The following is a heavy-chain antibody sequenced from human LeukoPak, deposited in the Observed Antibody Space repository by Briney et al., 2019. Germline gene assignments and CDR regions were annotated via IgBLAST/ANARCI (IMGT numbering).Heavy chain of an antibody. Sequence: GRSLRLSCAASGFTFSSYNLHWVRQAPGQGLEWVTVVSYDGTDTYYTDSVKGRFTISRDNSKTTLYLQMNSLRAEDTAVYYCARQYYNTSGLNYWGQGTLVTVSS. CDR3: ARQYYNTSGLNY. CDR1: GFTFSSYN. D-gene: IGHD3-22*01. CDR2: VSYDGTDT. V-gene: IGHV3-30*04. J-gene: IGHJ4*02.